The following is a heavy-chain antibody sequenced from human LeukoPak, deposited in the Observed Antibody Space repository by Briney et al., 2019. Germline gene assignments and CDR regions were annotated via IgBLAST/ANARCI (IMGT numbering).Heavy chain of an antibody. CDR3: TRTTTVVTWADIFDY. Sequence: GGSLRLSCTASGFTFGDYAMSWVRQAPGKGLEWVGFIRSKAYGGTTKYAASVKGRFTISRDDSKSIAYLQMNSLKTEDTAVYYCTRTTTVVTWADIFDYWGQGTLVTVSS. V-gene: IGHV3-49*04. D-gene: IGHD4-23*01. CDR2: IRSKAYGGTT. J-gene: IGHJ4*02. CDR1: GFTFGDYA.